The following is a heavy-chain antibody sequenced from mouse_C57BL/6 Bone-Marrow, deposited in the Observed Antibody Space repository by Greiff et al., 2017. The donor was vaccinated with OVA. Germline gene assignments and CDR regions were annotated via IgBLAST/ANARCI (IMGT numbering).Heavy chain of an antibody. V-gene: IGHV6-3*01. D-gene: IGHD2-4*01. Sequence: EVQLVESGGGLVQPGGSMKLSCVASGFTFSNYWMNWVRQSPEKGLEWVAQIRLKSDNYATHYAESVKGRFTISRDDSKSSVYLQMNNLRAEDTGIYYCTDHDDYGSWFAYWGQGTLVTVSA. J-gene: IGHJ3*01. CDR1: GFTFSNYW. CDR2: IRLKSDNYAT. CDR3: TDHDDYGSWFAY.